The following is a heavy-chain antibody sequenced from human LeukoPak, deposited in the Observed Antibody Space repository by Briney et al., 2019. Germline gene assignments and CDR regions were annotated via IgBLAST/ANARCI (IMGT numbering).Heavy chain of an antibody. Sequence: GGSLRLSCAASGFTFSSYSMNWVRQAPGKGLEWVSSISSSSSCIYYADSVKGRFTISRDNAKNSLYLQMNSLRAEDTAVYYCARVPIAARPYYFDYWGQGTLVTVSS. J-gene: IGHJ4*02. CDR1: GFTFSSYS. CDR2: ISSSSSCI. D-gene: IGHD6-6*01. CDR3: ARVPIAARPYYFDY. V-gene: IGHV3-21*01.